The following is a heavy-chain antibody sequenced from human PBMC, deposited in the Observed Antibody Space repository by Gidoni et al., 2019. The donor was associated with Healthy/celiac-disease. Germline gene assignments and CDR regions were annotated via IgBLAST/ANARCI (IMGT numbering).Heavy chain of an antibody. Sequence: QLQLQESGPGLVKPSETLSLTCTVSGGSISSSSYYWGWIRQPPGKGLKWIGSIYYSGSTYYNPSLKNRVTISVDTSKNQFSLKLSSVTAADTAVYYCGTGYQLDVWGQGTTVTVSS. CDR1: GGSISSSSYY. CDR2: IYYSGST. V-gene: IGHV4-39*07. J-gene: IGHJ6*02. CDR3: GTGYQLDV. D-gene: IGHD2-2*01.